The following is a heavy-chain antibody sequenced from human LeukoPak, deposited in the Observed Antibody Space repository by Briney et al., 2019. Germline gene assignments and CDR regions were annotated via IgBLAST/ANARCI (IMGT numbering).Heavy chain of an antibody. D-gene: IGHD4-17*01. CDR1: GGSISGADYY. CDR2: VYHSGLT. CDR3: ARGGGGXSTVTXYWFDP. Sequence: SETLSLTCTVSGGSISGADYYWSWIRQPPGKGLEWIGYVYHSGLTYCNPSLKSRLAISVDTSKNQFSLNLNSVTAADTAMYYCARGGGGXSTVTXYWFDPWGQXXXXXVSS. J-gene: IGHJ5*02. V-gene: IGHV4-30-4*01.